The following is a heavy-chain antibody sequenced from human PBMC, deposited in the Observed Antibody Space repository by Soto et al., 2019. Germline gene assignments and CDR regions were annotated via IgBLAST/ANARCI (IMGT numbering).Heavy chain of an antibody. J-gene: IGHJ4*02. V-gene: IGHV3-30*18. CDR3: AKDWGDIGVVPGAVTEY. Sequence: QVQLVESGGGVVQPGRSLRLSCAASGFTFSSYGMHWVRQAPGKGLEWVAVISYDGNNKYYADSVKGRFTISRDSSKNTLFLHMNSLRAEDTAVYYCAKDWGDIGVVPGAVTEYWGQGTLVTVSS. CDR2: ISYDGNNK. D-gene: IGHD2-2*01. CDR1: GFTFSSYG.